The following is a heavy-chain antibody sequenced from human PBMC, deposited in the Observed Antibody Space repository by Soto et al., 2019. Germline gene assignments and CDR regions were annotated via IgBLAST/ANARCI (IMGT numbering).Heavy chain of an antibody. CDR3: ARAHDFYVWGSYRFFPPDY. CDR1: GGTFSSYA. Sequence: QVQLVQSGAEVKKPGSSVKVSCKASGGTFSSYAISWVRQAPGQGLEWMGGIIPIFGTANYAQKFQGRVTITADKSTSTAYRELSSLRSEDTAVYYCARAHDFYVWGSYRFFPPDYWGQGTLVTVSS. D-gene: IGHD3-16*02. V-gene: IGHV1-69*06. J-gene: IGHJ4*02. CDR2: IIPIFGTA.